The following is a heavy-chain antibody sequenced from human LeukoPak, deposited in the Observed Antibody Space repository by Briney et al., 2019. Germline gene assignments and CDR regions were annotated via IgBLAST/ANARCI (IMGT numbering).Heavy chain of an antibody. CDR1: GGSISSSSYY. CDR3: ARWGGYYPHDAFDI. CDR2: IYYSGST. V-gene: IGHV4-39*07. J-gene: IGHJ3*02. Sequence: SETLSLTCTVSGGSISSSSYYWGWIRQPPGKGLEWIGSIYYSGSTYYNPSLKSRVTISVDTSKNQFSLKLSSVTAADTAVYYCARWGGYYPHDAFDIWGQGTMVTVSS. D-gene: IGHD3-22*01.